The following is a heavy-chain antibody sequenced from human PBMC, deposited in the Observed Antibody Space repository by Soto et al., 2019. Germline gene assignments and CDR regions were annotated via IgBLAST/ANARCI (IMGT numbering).Heavy chain of an antibody. V-gene: IGHV1-69*12. CDR2: IIPIFGTA. CDR3: WQEGGRTTVVTPSIDY. Sequence: QVQLVQSGAEVKKPGSSVKVSCKASGGTFSSYAISWVRQAPGQGLEWMGGIIPIFGTANYAQKFQGRVTIIAHETKRTAPLARTRATSEGTNVSCRWQEGGRTTVVTPSIDYWGQGTLVTVSS. CDR1: GGTFSSYA. J-gene: IGHJ4*02. D-gene: IGHD4-17*01.